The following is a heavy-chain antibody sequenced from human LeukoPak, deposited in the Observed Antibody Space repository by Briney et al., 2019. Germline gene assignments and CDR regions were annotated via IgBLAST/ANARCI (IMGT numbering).Heavy chain of an antibody. V-gene: IGHV4-59*08. CDR1: GGSISSYY. Sequence: SETLSLTCTVSGGSISSYYWSWIRQPPGKGLEWIGYIYYSGSTNYNPSLKSRVTISVDTSKNQFSLKPSSVTAADTAVYYCARALTSGSCTADYWGQGTLVTVSS. D-gene: IGHD1-26*01. J-gene: IGHJ4*02. CDR3: ARALTSGSCTADY. CDR2: IYYSGST.